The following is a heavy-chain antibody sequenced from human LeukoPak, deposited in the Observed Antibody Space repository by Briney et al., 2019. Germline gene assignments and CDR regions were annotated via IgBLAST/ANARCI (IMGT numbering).Heavy chain of an antibody. V-gene: IGHV5-51*01. CDR2: IYPGDSDT. CDR3: ARQDCSSTSCSMDYYYMDV. Sequence: GESLKITCKGSGYSFTSYWIGWVRQMPGKGLEWMGIIYPGDSDTRYSPSFQGQVTISADKSISTDYLQWSSLKASDTAMYYCARQDCSSTSCSMDYYYMDVWGKGTTVTVSS. D-gene: IGHD2-2*01. CDR1: GYSFTSYW. J-gene: IGHJ6*03.